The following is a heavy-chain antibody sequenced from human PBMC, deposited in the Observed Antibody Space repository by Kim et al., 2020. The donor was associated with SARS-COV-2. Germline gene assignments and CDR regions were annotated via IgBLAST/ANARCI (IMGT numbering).Heavy chain of an antibody. Sequence: YAQKFQGRVTITADKSTSTAYMELSSLRSEDTAVYYCARDLTRNPYGMDVWGQGTTVTVSS. V-gene: IGHV1-69*04. D-gene: IGHD1-1*01. J-gene: IGHJ6*02. CDR3: ARDLTRNPYGMDV.